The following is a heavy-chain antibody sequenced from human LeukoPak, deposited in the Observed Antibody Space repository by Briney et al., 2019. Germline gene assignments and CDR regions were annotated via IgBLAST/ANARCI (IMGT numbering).Heavy chain of an antibody. V-gene: IGHV3-73*01. CDR1: GFTFSGSA. Sequence: GGSLKLSCAASGFTFSGSAMRWVRQASGKGLEWVGRIRSKANSYATAYAASVKGRFTISRDDSKNTAYLQMNSLKTEDTAVYYCTRHLGSLYYYYGMDVWGQGTTVTVSS. CDR2: IRSKANSYAT. J-gene: IGHJ6*02. CDR3: TRHLGSLYYYYGMDV.